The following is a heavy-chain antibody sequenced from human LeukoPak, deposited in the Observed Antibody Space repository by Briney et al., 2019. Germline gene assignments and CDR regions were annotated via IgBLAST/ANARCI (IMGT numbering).Heavy chain of an antibody. CDR1: GFTFSSYA. CDR3: AKSTSYYFGSGSYSYGFDY. CDR2: INDSGGST. D-gene: IGHD3-10*01. Sequence: GGSLRLSCAASGFTFSSYAISWVRQAPGKGLEWVSTINDSGGSTYYADSVKGRFTISRDNSKNTLYLQMSSLRADDTAVYYCAKSTSYYFGSGSYSYGFDYWGQGTLVTVSS. J-gene: IGHJ4*02. V-gene: IGHV3-23*01.